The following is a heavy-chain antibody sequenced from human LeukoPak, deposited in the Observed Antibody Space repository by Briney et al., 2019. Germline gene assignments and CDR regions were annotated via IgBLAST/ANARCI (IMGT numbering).Heavy chain of an antibody. D-gene: IGHD6-6*01. CDR3: ARDWSIAARLGPPFDY. V-gene: IGHV1-18*01. CDR2: ISAYNGNT. Sequence: ASVKVSCKASGYTFTSYGITWVRQAPGQGLEWMGWISAYNGNTKYAQKLQGRVTMTTDTSTSTAYMELRSLRSDDTAVYYCARDWSIAARLGPPFDYWGQGTPVTVSS. J-gene: IGHJ4*02. CDR1: GYTFTSYG.